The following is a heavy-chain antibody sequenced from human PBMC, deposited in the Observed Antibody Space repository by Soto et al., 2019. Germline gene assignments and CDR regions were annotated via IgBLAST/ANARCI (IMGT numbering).Heavy chain of an antibody. D-gene: IGHD4-17*01. J-gene: IGHJ6*02. CDR2: IGSSSSYI. V-gene: IGHV3-21*01. Sequence: GGSLRLSCAASGFTFSSYSMNWVRQAPGKGLEWVSSIGSSSSYIYYADSVKGRFTISRDNAKNSLYLQMNSLRAEDTAVYYCARDSDYGDYVLYYYYGMDVWGQGTTVTVSS. CDR1: GFTFSSYS. CDR3: ARDSDYGDYVLYYYYGMDV.